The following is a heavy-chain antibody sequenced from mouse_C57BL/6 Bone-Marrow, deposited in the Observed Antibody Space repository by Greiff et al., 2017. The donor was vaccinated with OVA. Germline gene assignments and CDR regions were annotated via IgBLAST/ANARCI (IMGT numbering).Heavy chain of an antibody. CDR2: ISSGGDYI. Sequence: EVKVEESGEGLVKPGGSLKLSCAASGFTFSSYAMSWVRQTPEKRLEWVAYISSGGDYIYYADTVKGRFTISRDNARNTLYLQMSSLKSEDTAMDYCTRLLDAMDYWGQGTSVTVSS. J-gene: IGHJ4*01. CDR1: GFTFSSYA. V-gene: IGHV5-9-1*02. D-gene: IGHD2-1*01. CDR3: TRLLDAMDY.